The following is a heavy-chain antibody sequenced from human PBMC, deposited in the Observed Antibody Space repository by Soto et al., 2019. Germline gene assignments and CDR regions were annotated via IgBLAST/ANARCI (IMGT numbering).Heavy chain of an antibody. V-gene: IGHV4-59*08. D-gene: IGHD5-18*01. CDR3: ARHRYSYGVYYFDY. CDR2: IYYSGST. CDR1: GGSIRNYY. J-gene: IGHJ4*02. Sequence: SETLSLPCNVSGGSIRNYYWGWIRQPPGKGLEWIGYIYYSGSTNYNPSLTSRVTISVDTSKNQFSLKLSSVTAADTAVYYCARHRYSYGVYYFDYWGQGTLVTVSS.